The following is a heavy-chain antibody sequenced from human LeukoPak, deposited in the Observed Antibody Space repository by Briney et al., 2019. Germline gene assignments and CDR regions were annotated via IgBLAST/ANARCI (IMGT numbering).Heavy chain of an antibody. Sequence: GGSLRLSCAASGFTFSSYGMHWVRQAPGKGLEWVAVISYDGSNKYYADSVKGRFTISRDNSKNTLYLQMNGLRAEDTAVYYCATPFDYGDLGDAFDIWGQGTMVTVSS. CDR1: GFTFSSYG. J-gene: IGHJ3*02. CDR2: ISYDGSNK. V-gene: IGHV3-30*03. D-gene: IGHD4-17*01. CDR3: ATPFDYGDLGDAFDI.